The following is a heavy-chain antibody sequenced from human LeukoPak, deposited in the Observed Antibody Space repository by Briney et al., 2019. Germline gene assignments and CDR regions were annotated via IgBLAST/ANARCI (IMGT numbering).Heavy chain of an antibody. CDR3: ARQPPYLAAGFDP. V-gene: IGHV1-3*01. CDR1: GCTFTSYA. D-gene: IGHD6-13*01. J-gene: IGHJ5*02. Sequence: EASVKVSCTASGCTFTSYAMHWVRQAPGQRLEWMGWINAGNGNTKYSQKFQGRVTITRDTSASTAYMELSSLRSEDTAVYYCARQPPYLAAGFDPWGQGTLVTVSS. CDR2: INAGNGNT.